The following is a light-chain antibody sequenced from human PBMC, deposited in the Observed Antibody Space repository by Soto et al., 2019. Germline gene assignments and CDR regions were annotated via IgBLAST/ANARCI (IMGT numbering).Light chain of an antibody. CDR1: SSNIGSYP. CDR2: SDD. J-gene: IGLJ1*01. Sequence: QSVLTQSPSASGTPGQRVTISCYGSSSNIGSYPVYWYQQLPGTAPKLLINSDDQRPSGVPDRFSASKSGTSASLAISGLRSEDEADHYCAAWDARLSGHVFGDGTKLTV. CDR3: AAWDARLSGHV. V-gene: IGLV1-47*02.